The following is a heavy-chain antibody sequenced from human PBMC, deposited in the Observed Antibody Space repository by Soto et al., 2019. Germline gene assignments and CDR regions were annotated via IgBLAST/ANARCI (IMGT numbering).Heavy chain of an antibody. Sequence: SETLSLTCTVSGGSISSGGYYCNWIRQLPGKGLEWIGYTYYGGNTYYNPSLNSRVTMSVDTSKNQFSLKLKSVTAADTAVYYCASNSDVSTPFDYWGQGTLVTDAS. J-gene: IGHJ4*02. D-gene: IGHD2-21*01. CDR1: GGSISSGGYY. CDR3: ASNSDVSTPFDY. CDR2: TYYGGNT. V-gene: IGHV4-31*03.